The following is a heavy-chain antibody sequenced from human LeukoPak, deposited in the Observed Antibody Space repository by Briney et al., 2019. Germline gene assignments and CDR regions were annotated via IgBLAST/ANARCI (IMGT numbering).Heavy chain of an antibody. CDR3: ASASLVIAVAGTLDAFDI. V-gene: IGHV4-39*07. D-gene: IGHD6-19*01. J-gene: IGHJ3*02. CDR2: IYYSGST. Sequence: PSETLSLTCTVSGGSISSSSYYWGWIRQPPGKGLEWIGSIYYSGSTYYNPSLKSRVTISVDTSKNQFSLKLSSVTAADTAVYYCASASLVIAVAGTLDAFDIWGKGTTVTVSS. CDR1: GGSISSSSYY.